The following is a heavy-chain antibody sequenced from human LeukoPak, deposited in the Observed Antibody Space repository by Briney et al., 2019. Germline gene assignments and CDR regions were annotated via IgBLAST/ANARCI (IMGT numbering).Heavy chain of an antibody. D-gene: IGHD3-10*01. J-gene: IGHJ4*02. CDR1: GGSISSYY. V-gene: IGHV4-59*12. CDR2: IYYSGST. Sequence: PSETLSLTCTVSGGSISSYYWSWIRQPPGKGLEWIGYIYYSGSTNYNPSLNSRVTISVDTAKNQFSLKLSSVTAADTAVYYCAREVRGVISYYFDYWGQGTLVTVSS. CDR3: AREVRGVISYYFDY.